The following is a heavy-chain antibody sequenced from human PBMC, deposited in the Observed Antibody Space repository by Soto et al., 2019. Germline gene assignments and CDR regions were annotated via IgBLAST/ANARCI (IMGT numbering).Heavy chain of an antibody. CDR3: ARAGRRDGYTSPGWFDP. V-gene: IGHV4-30-4*01. Sequence: SETLSLTCTVSGGSINSGDYFWGWIRQPPGKGLEWIGYIYYSGSTYFSPSLKSRVTLSVDTPKNQFSLRLTSVTAADTAVYFCARAGRRDGYTSPGWFDPWGQGTLVTVSS. CDR2: IYYSGST. D-gene: IGHD5-12*01. J-gene: IGHJ5*02. CDR1: GGSINSGDYF.